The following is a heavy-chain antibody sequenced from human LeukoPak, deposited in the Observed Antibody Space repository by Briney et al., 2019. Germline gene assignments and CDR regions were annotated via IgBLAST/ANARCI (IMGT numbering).Heavy chain of an antibody. V-gene: IGHV1-2*02. CDR3: ARDTWFGNYYLDV. CDR2: IHPKSGDT. J-gene: IGHJ6*03. Sequence: ASVKVSCQASGYIFTAYYIHWVRQAPGQGLEWMGWIHPKSGDTKFPQRFQGRVTLTSDTTVNTIYMELSGLRSDDTATYYCARDTWFGNYYLDVWGSGTTVTVS. CDR1: GYIFTAYY. D-gene: IGHD3-10*01.